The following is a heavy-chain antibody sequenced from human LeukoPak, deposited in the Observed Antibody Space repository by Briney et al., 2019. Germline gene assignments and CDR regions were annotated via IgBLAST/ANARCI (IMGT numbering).Heavy chain of an antibody. CDR2: ISGSGGST. V-gene: IGHV3-23*01. CDR1: GFTFSSYA. CDR3: AKVSRGDRDDY. J-gene: IGHJ4*02. D-gene: IGHD2-21*02. Sequence: GGSLRLSCAASGFTFSSYAMSRVRQAPGKGLEWVSAISGSGGSTYYADSVKGRFTISRGNSKNTLYLQMNSLRAEDTAVYYCAKVSRGDRDDYWGQGTLVTVSS.